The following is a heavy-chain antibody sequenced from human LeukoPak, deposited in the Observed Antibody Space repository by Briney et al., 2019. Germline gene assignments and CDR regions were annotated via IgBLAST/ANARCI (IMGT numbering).Heavy chain of an antibody. CDR3: AGWSGSYVDY. V-gene: IGHV4-34*01. CDR1: GGSFSGYY. D-gene: IGHD1-26*01. CDR2: INHSGST. Sequence: SGTLSLTCAVYGGSFSGYYWSWIRQPPGKGLEWIGEINHSGSTNYNPSLKSRVTISVDTSKDQFSLKLSSVTAADTAVYYCAGWSGSYVDYWGQGTLVTVSS. J-gene: IGHJ4*02.